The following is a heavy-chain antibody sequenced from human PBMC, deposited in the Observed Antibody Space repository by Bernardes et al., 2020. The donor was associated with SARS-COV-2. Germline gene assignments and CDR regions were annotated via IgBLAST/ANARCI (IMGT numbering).Heavy chain of an antibody. Sequence: GGSLRLSCAASGFTFSSYWMSWVRQAPGKGLEWVANIKEDGSEKNYVDSVKGRFSISRDNAKNSLYLQMNSLRAEDTAVYYCARDSPSQYYYYGMDVWGQGTTVTVSS. V-gene: IGHV3-7*01. CDR2: IKEDGSEK. J-gene: IGHJ6*02. CDR3: ARDSPSQYYYYGMDV. CDR1: GFTFSSYW.